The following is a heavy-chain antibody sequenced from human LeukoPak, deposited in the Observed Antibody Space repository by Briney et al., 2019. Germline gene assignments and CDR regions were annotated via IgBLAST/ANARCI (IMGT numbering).Heavy chain of an antibody. CDR2: INSDGSST. CDR1: GFNFSTYW. CDR3: ARAAAVAGTGGFY. Sequence: PGGSLRLSCAASGFNFSTYWMHWVRQAPGKGLVWVSRINSDGSSTSYAGSVKGRFTISRDNAKNTLYLQMNSLRAEDTAVYYCARAAAVAGTGGFYWGQGTLVTVSS. J-gene: IGHJ4*02. V-gene: IGHV3-74*01. D-gene: IGHD6-19*01.